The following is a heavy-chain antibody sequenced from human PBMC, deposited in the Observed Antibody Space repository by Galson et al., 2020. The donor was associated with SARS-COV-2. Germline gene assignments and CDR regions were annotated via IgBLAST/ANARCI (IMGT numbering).Heavy chain of an antibody. CDR3: VREGGAETATGDY. CDR1: GFIFSDYG. CDR2: IWYDGSEK. D-gene: IGHD3-16*01. V-gene: IGHV3-33*01. Sequence: TGGSLRLSCTASGFIFSDYGMHWVRQAPGKGLEWVSIIWYDGSEKRYADSVKGRFTISRDNSKNTLYLQMSRLTAEDTAVYYCVREGGAETATGDYWGQGTVVTVSS. J-gene: IGHJ4*02.